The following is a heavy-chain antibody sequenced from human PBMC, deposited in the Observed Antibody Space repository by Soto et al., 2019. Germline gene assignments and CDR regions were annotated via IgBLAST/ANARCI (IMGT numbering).Heavy chain of an antibody. CDR1: GYSISSGYY. D-gene: IGHD3-3*01. J-gene: IGHJ3*02. CDR3: ARDSGFLEWLFVVTARAFDI. CDR2: IYHSGST. V-gene: IGHV4-38-2*02. Sequence: PSETLSLTCAVSGYSISSGYYWGWIRQPPGKGLEWIGSIYHSGSTYYNPSLKSRVTISVDTSKNQFSLKLSSVTAADTAVYYCARDSGFLEWLFVVTARAFDIWGQGTMVTVSS.